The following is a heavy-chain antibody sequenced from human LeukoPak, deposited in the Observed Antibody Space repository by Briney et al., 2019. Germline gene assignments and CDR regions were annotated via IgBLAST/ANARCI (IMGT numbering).Heavy chain of an antibody. CDR2: INHSGST. J-gene: IGHJ3*02. Sequence: PSETLSLTCAVYGGSFSGYYWSWIRQPPGKGLEWLGEINHSGSTNYNPSLKSRVTISVDTSKNQFSLKLSSVTAADTAVYYCARGSWLWWPHAFDIWGQGTMVTVSS. D-gene: IGHD2-21*01. CDR1: GGSFSGYY. CDR3: ARGSWLWWPHAFDI. V-gene: IGHV4-34*01.